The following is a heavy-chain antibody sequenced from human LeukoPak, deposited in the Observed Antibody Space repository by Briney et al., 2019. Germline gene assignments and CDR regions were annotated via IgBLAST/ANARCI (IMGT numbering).Heavy chain of an antibody. J-gene: IGHJ4*02. CDR1: GDSISSGNYY. Sequence: PSQTLSLTCTVSGDSISSGNYYWSWIRQPAGKGLEWIGRIYTSGSTNYNPSLKSRVTISVDTSKNQFSLKVRSVTAADTAVYYCASHSGGNSEVFDYWGQGTLVTVSS. CDR2: IYTSGST. D-gene: IGHD4-23*01. V-gene: IGHV4-61*02. CDR3: ASHSGGNSEVFDY.